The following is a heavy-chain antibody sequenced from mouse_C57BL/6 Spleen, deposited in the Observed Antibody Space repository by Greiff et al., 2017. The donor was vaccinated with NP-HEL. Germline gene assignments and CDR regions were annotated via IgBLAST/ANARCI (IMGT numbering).Heavy chain of an antibody. Sequence: QVHVKQPGTELVKPGASVKLSCKASGYTFTSYWMHWVKQRPGQGLEWIGNINPSNGGTNYNEKFKSKATLTVDKSSSTAYMQLSSLTSEDSAVYYCASWEGTTVVAIDYYFDYWGQGTTLTVSS. CDR3: ASWEGTTVVAIDYYFDY. J-gene: IGHJ2*01. CDR2: INPSNGGT. V-gene: IGHV1-53*01. D-gene: IGHD1-1*01. CDR1: GYTFTSYW.